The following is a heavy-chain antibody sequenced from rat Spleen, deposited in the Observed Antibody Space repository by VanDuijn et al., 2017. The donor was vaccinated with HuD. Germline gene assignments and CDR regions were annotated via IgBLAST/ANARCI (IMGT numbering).Heavy chain of an antibody. CDR3: ARRHYGYTDYFDY. D-gene: IGHD1-9*01. CDR1: GFTFSDYY. J-gene: IGHJ2*01. V-gene: IGHV5-25*01. Sequence: EVQLVESGGGLVQPGRSLKLSCAASGFTFSDYYMAWVRQAPTKGLEWVASISPSGGSTYYRDSVKGRFTISRDNAKSTLSLQVDSLRSEDTATYYCARRHYGYTDYFDYWGQGVMVTVSS. CDR2: ISPSGGST.